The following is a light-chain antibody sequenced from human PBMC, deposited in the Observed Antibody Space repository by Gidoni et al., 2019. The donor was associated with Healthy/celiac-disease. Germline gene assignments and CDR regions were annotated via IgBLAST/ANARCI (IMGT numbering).Light chain of an antibody. V-gene: IGLV1-40*01. CDR1: SSNIGAGYD. Sequence: QSVLTQPPSVSGAPGQRVTISCTGRSSNIGAGYDVHWYQQLPGTAPKLLIYVNSNRPSGVPDRFSGSKSGTSASLAITGLQAEDEADYYCQSYDSSLSAYVVFGGGTKLTVL. CDR2: VNS. J-gene: IGLJ2*01. CDR3: QSYDSSLSAYVV.